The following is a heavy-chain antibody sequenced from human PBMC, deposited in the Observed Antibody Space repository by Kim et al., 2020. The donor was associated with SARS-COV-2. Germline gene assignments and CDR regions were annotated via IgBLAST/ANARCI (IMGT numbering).Heavy chain of an antibody. CDR2: INSDGSST. Sequence: GGSLRLSCAASGFTFSSYWMHWVRQAPGKGLVWVSRINSDGSSTSYADSVKGRFTISRDNAKNTLYLQMNSLRAEDTAVYYCARFLAGIAVAGTDYFDYWGQGTLVTVSS. CDR3: ARFLAGIAVAGTDYFDY. CDR1: GFTFSSYW. D-gene: IGHD6-19*01. V-gene: IGHV3-74*01. J-gene: IGHJ4*02.